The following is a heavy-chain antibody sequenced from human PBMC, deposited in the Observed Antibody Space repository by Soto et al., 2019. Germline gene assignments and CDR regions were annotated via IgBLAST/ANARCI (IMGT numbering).Heavy chain of an antibody. Sequence: SETLSLTCTVSGDSVSGDNCYWTWIRQPPGKGLEWIGYIYSSGSTNYNPSLKSRVTISVDTSRNQFSLKLTSVTAADTAVYYCARDIRGYSRAFDYWGQGTLVTVSS. V-gene: IGHV4-61*01. D-gene: IGHD5-18*01. CDR3: ARDIRGYSRAFDY. CDR2: IYSSGST. J-gene: IGHJ4*02. CDR1: GDSVSGDNCY.